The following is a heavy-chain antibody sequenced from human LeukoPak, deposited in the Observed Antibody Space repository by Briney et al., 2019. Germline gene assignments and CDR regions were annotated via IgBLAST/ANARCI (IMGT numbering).Heavy chain of an antibody. CDR1: GGSISSSSYY. CDR2: IYYSGST. CDR3: ARARGQSGYYSYYFDY. J-gene: IGHJ4*02. Sequence: SDTLSLTCTVSGGSISSSSYYWGWIRQPPGKGLEWIGSIYYSGSTYYNPSLKSRVTISVDTSKNQFSLKLSSVTAADTAVYYCARARGQSGYYSYYFDYWGQGTLVTVSS. D-gene: IGHD3-22*01. V-gene: IGHV4-39*07.